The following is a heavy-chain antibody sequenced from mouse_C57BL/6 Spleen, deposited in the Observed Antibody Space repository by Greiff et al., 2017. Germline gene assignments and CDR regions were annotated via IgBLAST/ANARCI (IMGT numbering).Heavy chain of an antibody. CDR1: GYSITSGYY. D-gene: IGHD1-1*01. Sequence: EVQLQQSGPGLVKPSQSLSLTCSVTGYSITSGYYWNWIRQFPGNKLEWMGYISYDGSNNYNPSLKNRISITRDTSKNQFFLKLNSVTTEDTATYYCAREGYYGSRNAMDYWGQGTSVTVSS. CDR2: ISYDGSN. CDR3: AREGYYGSRNAMDY. V-gene: IGHV3-6*01. J-gene: IGHJ4*01.